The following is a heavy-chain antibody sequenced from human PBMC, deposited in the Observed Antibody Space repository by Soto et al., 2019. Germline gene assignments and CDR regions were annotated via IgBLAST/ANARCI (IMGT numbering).Heavy chain of an antibody. V-gene: IGHV4-31*02. Sequence: ITWSVSCGSSVGIGYYWIWIKKQPGKGLEWIGYIHYRGSTYYNPSLKSGVTISVDTSKNQFSLKLSSVTAADTAVYYCAIDYPRQDHNDDPRDIFDIWGQRSMVTV. CDR2: IHYRGST. D-gene: IGHD3-9*01. J-gene: IGHJ3*02. CDR3: AIDYPRQDHNDDPRDIFDI. CDR1: CGSSVGIGYY.